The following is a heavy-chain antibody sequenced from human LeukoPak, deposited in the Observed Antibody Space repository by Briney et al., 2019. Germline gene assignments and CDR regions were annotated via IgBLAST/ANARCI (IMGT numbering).Heavy chain of an antibody. CDR3: TRGGHYYDSSGYYDPEKTFEY. Sequence: PGGSLRLSCTAAGFTFGDYAMSWVRQAPGKGLEWVGFIRRKAYGGTTEYAASVKGRFTISRDDSKSIAYLQMNSLKTEDTAVYYCTRGGHYYDSSGYYDPEKTFEYWGQGTLVTVSS. J-gene: IGHJ4*02. CDR1: GFTFGDYA. D-gene: IGHD3-22*01. CDR2: IRRKAYGGTT. V-gene: IGHV3-49*04.